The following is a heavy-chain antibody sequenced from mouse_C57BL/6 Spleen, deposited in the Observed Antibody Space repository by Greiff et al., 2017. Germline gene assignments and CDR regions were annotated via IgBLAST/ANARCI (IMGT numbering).Heavy chain of an antibody. V-gene: IGHV1-69*01. D-gene: IGHD1-1*01. Sequence: QVQLQQPGAELVMPGASVKLSCKASGYTFTSYWMHWVKQRPGQGLEWIGEIDPSDSYTNYNQKFKGKSTLTVDTSSSTAYMQRSSLTSEDSAVYYCARGSSPPGDFDVWGTGTTVTVSS. CDR3: ARGSSPPGDFDV. CDR1: GYTFTSYW. CDR2: IDPSDSYT. J-gene: IGHJ1*03.